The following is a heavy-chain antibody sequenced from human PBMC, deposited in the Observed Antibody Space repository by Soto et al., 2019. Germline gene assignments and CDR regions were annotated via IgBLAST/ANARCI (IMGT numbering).Heavy chain of an antibody. CDR1: GYTFTSYG. V-gene: IGHV1-18*01. J-gene: IGHJ3*02. D-gene: IGHD3-10*01. Sequence: QVQLVQSGAEVKKRGASVKVSCKASGYTFTSYGISWVRKAPGQGLEWMGWISAYNGKTNYAQKLQGRVTMTTDTSTSTAYMELRSLRSDDTAVFYCARLTMAQDAFDIWGQGTMVTVSS. CDR2: ISAYNGKT. CDR3: ARLTMAQDAFDI.